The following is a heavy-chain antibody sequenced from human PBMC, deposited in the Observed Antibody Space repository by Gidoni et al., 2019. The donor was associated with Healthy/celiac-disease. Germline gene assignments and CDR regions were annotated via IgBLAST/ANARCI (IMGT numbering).Heavy chain of an antibody. D-gene: IGHD5-12*01. CDR1: GFTFGDYA. J-gene: IGHJ4*02. V-gene: IGHV3-49*03. CDR2: IRSKAYGGTT. Sequence: EVQLVESGGGLVQPGRSLRLSCTASGFTFGDYAMSWFRQAPGKGLAWVGFIRSKAYGGTTEYAASVKGRFTISRDDSKSIAYLQMNSLKTEDTAVYYCTREILGHIKIVAFDYWGQGTLVTVSS. CDR3: TREILGHIKIVAFDY.